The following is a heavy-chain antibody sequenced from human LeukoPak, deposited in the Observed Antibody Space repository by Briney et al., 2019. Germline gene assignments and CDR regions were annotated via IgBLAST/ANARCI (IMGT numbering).Heavy chain of an antibody. CDR2: ISGAGGST. CDR3: ASSYYYYYYMDV. CDR1: GFTFSLYG. V-gene: IGHV3-23*01. Sequence: PGGTLRLSCAASGFTFSLYGMNWVRQAPGKGLEWVSGISGAGGSTYYADSVKGRFTISRDTSKNTLYLQMNSLRAEDTAVYYCASSYYYYYYMDVWGKGTTVTVSS. J-gene: IGHJ6*03.